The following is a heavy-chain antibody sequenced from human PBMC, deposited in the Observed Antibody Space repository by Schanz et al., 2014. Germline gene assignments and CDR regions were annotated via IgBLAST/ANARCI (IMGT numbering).Heavy chain of an antibody. D-gene: IGHD1-26*01. J-gene: IGHJ6*02. Sequence: QVQLVESGGGVVQPGKSLRLSCAASGFAFSDYGMHWVRQAPGKGLEWVAFISYDGNEKHYPDSVKGRFTISRDNSRNTLFLQMESLRTEDTAVYHCAKDLQRELLRDDHYYGMDVWGQGTTVTVSS. CDR1: GFAFSDYG. CDR2: ISYDGNEK. V-gene: IGHV3-30*18. CDR3: AKDLQRELLRDDHYYGMDV.